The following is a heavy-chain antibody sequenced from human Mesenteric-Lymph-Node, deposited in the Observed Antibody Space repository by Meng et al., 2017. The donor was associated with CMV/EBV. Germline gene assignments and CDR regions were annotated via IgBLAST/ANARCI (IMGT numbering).Heavy chain of an antibody. Sequence: ASVKVSCKASGYTFINYGISWMRQAPGQGLEWMGWINTYNGHTNYAQTFQGRVTMTTDTSTSTAFMELRSLRHDDTAVYYCASNSGYTRYYVNWGQGTMVTVSS. D-gene: IGHD5-12*01. J-gene: IGHJ3*01. CDR3: ASNSGYTRYYVN. CDR2: INTYNGHT. CDR1: GYTFINYG. V-gene: IGHV1-18*01.